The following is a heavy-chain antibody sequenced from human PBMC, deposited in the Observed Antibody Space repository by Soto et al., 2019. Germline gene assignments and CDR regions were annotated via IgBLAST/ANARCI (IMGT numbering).Heavy chain of an antibody. D-gene: IGHD2-2*02. V-gene: IGHV5-51*01. CDR1: GYSFTPYW. CDR3: ARGKGQAAISFWFDP. CDR2: IYPGDSDN. Sequence: GESLKVSCKGSGYSFTPYWIGWVRLLHEKGLEWMGIIYPGDSDNRYSPSFQGQVTISADKSISTAYLQWSSLKASDTAMNYCARGKGQAAISFWFDPWGQGTLVTVSS. J-gene: IGHJ5*02.